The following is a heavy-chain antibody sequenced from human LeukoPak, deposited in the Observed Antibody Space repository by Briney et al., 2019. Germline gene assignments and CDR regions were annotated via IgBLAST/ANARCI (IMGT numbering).Heavy chain of an antibody. CDR1: GGSIGSYY. Sequence: SETLSLTCTVSGGSIGSYYWSWIRQPAGKGLEWIGRIYTSRRTNYNPSLKSRVTMSVDTSKNQFSLKLSSVTAADTAVYYCARDESVVVAGSNGMDVWGQGTTVTVSS. CDR3: ARDESVVVAGSNGMDV. D-gene: IGHD2-15*01. J-gene: IGHJ6*02. V-gene: IGHV4-4*07. CDR2: IYTSRRT.